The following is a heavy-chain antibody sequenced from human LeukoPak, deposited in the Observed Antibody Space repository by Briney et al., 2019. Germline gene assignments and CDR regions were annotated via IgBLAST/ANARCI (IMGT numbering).Heavy chain of an antibody. CDR3: ARDPGSGYEEHFDY. J-gene: IGHJ4*02. V-gene: IGHV3-11*01. CDR2: ISSSGSTM. Sequence: PGGSLGLSCAASGFIFSDYYMSWIRQAPGKGLEWVSYISSSGSTMYYTDSVKGRFTISRDNAKDSLYLQMNSLRAEDTAVYYCARDPGSGYEEHFDYWGQGTLVTVSS. CDR1: GFIFSDYY. D-gene: IGHD5-12*01.